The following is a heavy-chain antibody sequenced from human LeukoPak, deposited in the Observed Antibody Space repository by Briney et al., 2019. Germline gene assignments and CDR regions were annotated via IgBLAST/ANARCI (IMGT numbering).Heavy chain of an antibody. Sequence: PSETLSLTCTVSGGSISSYYWSWIRQPAGKGLEWIGRIYTSGSTNYNPSLKSRVTMSVDTSKNQFSLKLSSVTAADTAVYYCARDRCSSTSCQHSSLNWFDPWGQGTLVTVSS. V-gene: IGHV4-4*07. CDR1: GGSISSYY. D-gene: IGHD2-2*01. J-gene: IGHJ5*02. CDR3: ARDRCSSTSCQHSSLNWFDP. CDR2: IYTSGST.